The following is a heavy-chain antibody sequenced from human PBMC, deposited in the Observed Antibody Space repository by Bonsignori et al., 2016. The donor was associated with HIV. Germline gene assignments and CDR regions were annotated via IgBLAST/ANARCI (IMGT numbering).Heavy chain of an antibody. CDR2: VDRDGRVT. D-gene: IGHD5-12*01. J-gene: IGHJ4*02. CDR1: GFTYNKYW. CDR3: VRGAGWSFSITPYFDY. V-gene: IGHV3-74*01. Sequence: GESLKISCAASGFTYNKYWMHWVRQAPGKGPMWVAYVDRDGRVTGHADSVKGRFTISRDNTKNTIFLQMNSLRPEDTAVYYCVRGAGWSFSITPYFDYWGQGAPVTVSS.